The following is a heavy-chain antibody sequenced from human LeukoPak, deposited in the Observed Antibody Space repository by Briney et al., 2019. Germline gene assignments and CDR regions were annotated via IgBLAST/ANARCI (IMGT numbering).Heavy chain of an antibody. D-gene: IGHD6-13*01. CDR2: IIPILGIA. J-gene: IGHJ4*02. CDR3: ARGSSSWYSYFDY. V-gene: IGHV1-69*04. Sequence: ASVMVSCKASGGTFSSYAISWVRQAPGQGLEWMGRIIPILGIANYAQKFQGRVTITADKSTSTAYMELSSLRSEDTAVYYCARGSSSWYSYFDYWGQGTLVTVSS. CDR1: GGTFSSYA.